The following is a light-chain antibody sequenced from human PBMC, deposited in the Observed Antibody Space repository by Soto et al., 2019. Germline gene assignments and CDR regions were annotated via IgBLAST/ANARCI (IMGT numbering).Light chain of an antibody. CDR3: QQYGSSPET. J-gene: IGKJ1*01. V-gene: IGKV3-20*01. CDR2: GAA. Sequence: EIVLTQSPGTLSLSPGERATLACRASQSVSSSYLAWYQQKPGQAPRLLIYGAASRATGIPDRFSGSGCGTDVTLTISRLEPEDFAVYYCQQYGSSPETFGQGNKVELK. CDR1: QSVSSSY.